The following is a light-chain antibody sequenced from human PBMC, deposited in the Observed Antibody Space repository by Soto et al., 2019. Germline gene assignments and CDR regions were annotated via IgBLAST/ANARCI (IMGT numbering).Light chain of an antibody. CDR1: SSDVGGYNY. Sequence: QSALTQPASVSGSPGQSITISCTGTSSDVGGYNYVSWYQQHPGKAPKLLIYEVRHRPSGISNRFSGSKSGNTASLTISGLQVEDEADFYCTSYTSSSTYVFGTGTKLTVL. V-gene: IGLV2-14*01. CDR3: TSYTSSSTYV. J-gene: IGLJ1*01. CDR2: EVR.